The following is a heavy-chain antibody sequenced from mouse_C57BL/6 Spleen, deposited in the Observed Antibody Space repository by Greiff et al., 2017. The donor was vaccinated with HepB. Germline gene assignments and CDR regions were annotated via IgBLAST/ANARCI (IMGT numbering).Heavy chain of an antibody. V-gene: IGHV1-9*01. Sequence: VQLRRPGADRRKPGASGKLSGKATGSTFPGYWIEGVKQRPGHGLEWIGEILPGSGSPNYNEKFKGKATFTADTSSNTAYMQLSSLTTEDSAIYYCASRDLGFAYWGQGTLVTVSA. CDR1: GSTFPGYW. J-gene: IGHJ3*01. CDR3: ASRDLGFAY. D-gene: IGHD2-10*02. CDR2: ILPGSGSP.